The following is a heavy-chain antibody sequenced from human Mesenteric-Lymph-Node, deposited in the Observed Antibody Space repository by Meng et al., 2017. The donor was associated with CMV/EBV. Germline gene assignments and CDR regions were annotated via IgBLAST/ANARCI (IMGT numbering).Heavy chain of an antibody. CDR3: TRDNLRVGIPKGYAYSSHY. J-gene: IGHJ4*02. CDR2: IRYDGSNK. Sequence: GGSLRLSCAASGFTFSSYGMHWVRQAPGKGLEWVAFIRYDGSNKYYADSVKGRFTISRDNSKNTLYLQMNSLRAEDTAVYYCTRDNLRVGIPKGYAYSSHYWGQGTLVTVSS. CDR1: GFTFSSYG. V-gene: IGHV3-30*02. D-gene: IGHD2-8*01.